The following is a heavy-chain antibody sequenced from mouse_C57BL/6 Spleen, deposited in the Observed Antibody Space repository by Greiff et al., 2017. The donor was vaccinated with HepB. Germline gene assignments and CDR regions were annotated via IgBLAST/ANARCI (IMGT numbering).Heavy chain of an antibody. V-gene: IGHV5-17*01. CDR2: ISSGSSTI. D-gene: IGHD2-4*01. CDR3: ARGGYDYDGFYAMDY. Sequence: EVKLMESGGGLVKPGGSLKLSCAASGFTFSDYGMHWVRQAPEKGLEWVAYISSGSSTIYYADTVKGRFTISRDNAKNTLFLQMTSLRSEDTAMYYCARGGYDYDGFYAMDYWGQGTSVTVSS. CDR1: GFTFSDYG. J-gene: IGHJ4*01.